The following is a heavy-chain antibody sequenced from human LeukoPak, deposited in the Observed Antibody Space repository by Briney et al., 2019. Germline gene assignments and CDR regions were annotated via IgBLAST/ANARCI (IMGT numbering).Heavy chain of an antibody. J-gene: IGHJ4*02. CDR1: NYTFIRYG. D-gene: IGHD1-26*01. V-gene: IGHV1-18*01. CDR2: ISPYNGNT. CDR3: AREESIGRYQFLHDS. Sequence: ASVKVSCKASNYTFIRYGITWVRQAPGQGLEWLAWISPYNGNTKYAQKFQGRVTMTTDTSTSTAYMELRSLTSDDTAVYYCAREESIGRYQFLHDSWGQGTLVTVSS.